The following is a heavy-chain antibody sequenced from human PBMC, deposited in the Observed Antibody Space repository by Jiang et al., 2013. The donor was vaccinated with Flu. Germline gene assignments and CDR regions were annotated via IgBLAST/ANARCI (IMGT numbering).Heavy chain of an antibody. D-gene: IGHD4-17*01. CDR3: AKIGGDYGDNLPLNY. J-gene: IGHJ4*02. CDR2: ITGGGGST. Sequence: RLSCAASGFRFSSYAMSWVRQAPGKGLEWVSTITGGGGSTYYADSVKGRFTISRDNSKNTLYLQTNSLRAEDTAVYYCAKIGGDYGDNLPLNYWGQGTLVTVSS. CDR1: GFRFSSYA. V-gene: IGHV3-23*01.